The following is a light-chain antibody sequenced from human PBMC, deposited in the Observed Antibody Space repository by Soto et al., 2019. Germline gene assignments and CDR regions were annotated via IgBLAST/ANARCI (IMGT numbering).Light chain of an antibody. CDR1: ESLTNSF. CDR2: DTS. CDR3: QQRSSWPLT. Sequence: EFVLTQSPGTLSLSPGERATLSCRASESLTNSFIAWYQQKPGQAPRLLIYDTSSRASGIPDRFSGGGSGTDFTLTISRLEPEDFAVYYCQQRSSWPLTFGGGTKVDIK. J-gene: IGKJ4*01. V-gene: IGKV3D-20*02.